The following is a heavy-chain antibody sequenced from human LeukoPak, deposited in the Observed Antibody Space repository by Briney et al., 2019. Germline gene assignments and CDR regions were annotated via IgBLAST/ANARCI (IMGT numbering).Heavy chain of an antibody. Sequence: SGGSLRLSCVASGFTFSSYAMSWVRQAPGKGLEWVSTITGSGGNTFYADPVKGRFAVSRDNSKNTLYLQMNSLRAEDTAVYYCAKTGQFDYWGQGTLDTVSS. J-gene: IGHJ4*02. CDR3: AKTGQFDY. V-gene: IGHV3-23*01. CDR1: GFTFSSYA. CDR2: ITGSGGNT. D-gene: IGHD7-27*01.